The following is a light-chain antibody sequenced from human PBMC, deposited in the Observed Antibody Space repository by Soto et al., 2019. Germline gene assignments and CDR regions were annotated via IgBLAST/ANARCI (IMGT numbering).Light chain of an antibody. V-gene: IGKV1-5*03. CDR1: QSISNR. Sequence: DIQMTHFPSTPSASVGDRVTITCRASQSISNRLAWFQQKSGEAPNLLIHKASSLESGVPSRFSGSGSGTELTLTISSLQPDDFATYYCQQYNTYSWTFGQGTKV. CDR3: QQYNTYSWT. J-gene: IGKJ1*01. CDR2: KAS.